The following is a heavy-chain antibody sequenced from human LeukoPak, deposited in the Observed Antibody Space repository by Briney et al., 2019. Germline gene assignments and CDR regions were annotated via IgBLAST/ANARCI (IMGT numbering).Heavy chain of an antibody. Sequence: PSETLSLTCTVFGGSINGYYWSWIRQPPGKGLEWIGYIYYSGNTNYNPSLKSRVSISVDTSKNQFSLKLSSVTAADTAVYYCARLRAVTRSSSWLQVRRRFDYWGQGTLVTVSS. CDR3: ARLRAVTRSSSWLQVRRRFDY. V-gene: IGHV4-59*12. J-gene: IGHJ4*02. D-gene: IGHD6-13*01. CDR1: GGSINGYY. CDR2: IYYSGNT.